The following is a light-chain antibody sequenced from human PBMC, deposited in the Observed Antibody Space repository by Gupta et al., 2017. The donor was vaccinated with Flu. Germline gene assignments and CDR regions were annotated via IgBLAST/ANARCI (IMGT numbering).Light chain of an antibody. CDR2: GSS. J-gene: IGKJ5*01. Sequence: ATLALSPRDSATLPCVACRSISNNLACYHQRAAQAPRLVIYGSSSRPTGVPARCSGSGSGTDFILTISSRQSEDFATYYCQQYNYWPKFTFGQGTRVEIK. CDR3: QQYNYWPKFT. CDR1: RSISNN. V-gene: IGKV3-15*01.